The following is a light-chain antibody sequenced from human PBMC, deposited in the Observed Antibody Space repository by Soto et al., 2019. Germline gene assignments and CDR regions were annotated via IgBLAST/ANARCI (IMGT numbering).Light chain of an antibody. CDR2: DAS. CDR1: QSVSRY. Sequence: EIALTQSPATLSLSPGERATLSCRASQSVSRYLAWYQQKPGQAPRLLIYDASNRATGIPARFSGSGSGTDFTLTISSLEPEDFAVYYCQQRSNWPPWTFGQGTKVDNK. J-gene: IGKJ1*01. V-gene: IGKV3-11*01. CDR3: QQRSNWPPWT.